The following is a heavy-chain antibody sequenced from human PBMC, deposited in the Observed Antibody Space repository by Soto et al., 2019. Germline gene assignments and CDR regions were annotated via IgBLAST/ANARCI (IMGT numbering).Heavy chain of an antibody. Sequence: SATLSLTCTVSGAYISGFYWSWIRKSAGKGLEWIGRIYATGTTDYNPSLKSRVMMSVDTSKKQFSLKLRSVTAADTAVYYCVRDGTKTLRDWFDPWGQGISVTVPQ. D-gene: IGHD1-1*01. J-gene: IGHJ5*02. CDR1: GAYISGFY. V-gene: IGHV4-4*07. CDR2: IYATGTT. CDR3: VRDGTKTLRDWFDP.